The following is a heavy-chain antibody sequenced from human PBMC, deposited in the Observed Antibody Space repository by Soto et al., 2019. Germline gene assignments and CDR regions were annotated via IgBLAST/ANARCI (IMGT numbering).Heavy chain of an antibody. Sequence: QVHLVESGGGVVQPGGSLRLSCAASGFTFSSYAIHWVRQAPGKGLEWVAIIWFDGSKYYADSVKGRFSISRDNSKNTLFLQMDSLRAEDTAVYYCARGQLPAATTYFDFWGQGTLVIVSS. CDR3: ARGQLPAATTYFDF. D-gene: IGHD2-15*01. J-gene: IGHJ4*02. V-gene: IGHV3-33*01. CDR1: GFTFSSYA. CDR2: IWFDGSK.